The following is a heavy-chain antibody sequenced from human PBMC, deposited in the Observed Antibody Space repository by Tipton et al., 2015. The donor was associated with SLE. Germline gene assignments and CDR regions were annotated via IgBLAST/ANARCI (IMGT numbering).Heavy chain of an antibody. D-gene: IGHD2-15*01. CDR1: GFTFSSYA. J-gene: IGHJ4*02. CDR3: AGDRDYSIDH. CDR2: IYSGGSST. Sequence: SLRLSCAASGFTFSSYAMSWVRQAPGKGLEWVSVIYSGGSSTYYADSVKGRFTISRDNAKNSLYLQMNSLRAEDTAVYYCAGDRDYSIDHWGQGTLVTVSS. V-gene: IGHV3-23*03.